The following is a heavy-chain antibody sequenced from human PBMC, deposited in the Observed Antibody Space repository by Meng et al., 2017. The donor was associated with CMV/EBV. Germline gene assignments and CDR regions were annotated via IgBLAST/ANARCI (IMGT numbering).Heavy chain of an antibody. CDR1: GGSFSGYY. Sequence: VPLQQWGAGRLKPSESPALTCAGYGGSFSGYYWSWIRQPPGKGLEWIGEINHSGSTNYNPSLKSRVTISVDTSKNQFSLKLSSVTAADTAVYYCARVWVRPAVLRFLKSVRFDPWGQGTLVTVSS. CDR2: INHSGST. V-gene: IGHV4-34*01. CDR3: ARVWVRPAVLRFLKSVRFDP. J-gene: IGHJ5*02. D-gene: IGHD3-3*01.